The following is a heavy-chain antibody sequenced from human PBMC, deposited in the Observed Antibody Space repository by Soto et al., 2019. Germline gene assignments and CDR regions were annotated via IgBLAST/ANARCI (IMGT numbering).Heavy chain of an antibody. Sequence: TSEILSLTCAVYGGSFSGYYWSWIRQPPGKGLEWIGEINHSGSTNYNPSLKSRVTISVDTSKNQFSLKLSSVTAADTAVYYCAFGGYVLAQQFDYWGQGTLVTVSS. CDR3: AFGGYVLAQQFDY. V-gene: IGHV4-34*01. CDR2: INHSGST. CDR1: GGSFSGYY. D-gene: IGHD5-12*01. J-gene: IGHJ4*02.